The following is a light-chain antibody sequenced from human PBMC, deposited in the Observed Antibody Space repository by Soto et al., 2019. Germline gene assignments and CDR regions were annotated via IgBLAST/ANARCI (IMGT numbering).Light chain of an antibody. CDR2: DAS. V-gene: IGKV3-11*01. CDR3: QQRSNWPLT. Sequence: EIVLTQSPATLSLSPGERATLSCRASQSVASYLAWYQQRPGQAPRLLIYDASNRATGIPARSSGSGSGTDFTLTISSLEPEDFGLYYCQQRSNWPLTFGGGTKVEIQ. J-gene: IGKJ4*01. CDR1: QSVASY.